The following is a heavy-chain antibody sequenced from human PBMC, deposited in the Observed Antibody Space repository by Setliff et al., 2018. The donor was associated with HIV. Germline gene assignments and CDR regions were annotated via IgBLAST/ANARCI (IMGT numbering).Heavy chain of an antibody. CDR3: ARDSGDDYSDYYYYGMDV. Sequence: ASVKVSCKAPGYTFTSYYIHWVRQAPGQGLEWMGRINPSGGSTTYAQKFQGRVTMTRDTSTSTVYMELSSLRSEDTAVYYCARDSGDDYSDYYYYGMDVWGQGTTVTVSS. J-gene: IGHJ6*02. V-gene: IGHV1-46*01. D-gene: IGHD4-4*01. CDR2: INPSGGST. CDR1: GYTFTSYY.